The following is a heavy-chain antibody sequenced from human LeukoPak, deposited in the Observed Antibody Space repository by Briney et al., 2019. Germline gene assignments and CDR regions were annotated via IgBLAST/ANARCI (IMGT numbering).Heavy chain of an antibody. CDR2: INHSGST. D-gene: IGHD5-12*01. CDR3: ARGRVKGGRWWSGYPSMDV. J-gene: IGHJ6*03. CDR1: GGSISSYY. V-gene: IGHV4-34*01. Sequence: PSETLSLTCTVSGGSISSYYWSWIRQPPGKGLEWIGEINHSGSTNYNPSLKSRVTISVDTSKNQFSLKLSSVTAADTAVYYCARGRVKGGRWWSGYPSMDVWGKGTTVTVSS.